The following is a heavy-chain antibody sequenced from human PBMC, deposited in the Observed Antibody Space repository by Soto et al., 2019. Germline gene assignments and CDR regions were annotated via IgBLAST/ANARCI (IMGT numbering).Heavy chain of an antibody. CDR2: ISPSSSFL. D-gene: IGHD3-10*01. Sequence: LRLSCAASGFSFRSYYLNWVRQAPGRCLEWVSSISPSSSFLSYADSVKGRFTISRDNAKSSVHLQMNSLRAEDTAVYFCARVGTDYGSGSPYYSDYWGQGTLVTVSS. V-gene: IGHV3-21*06. J-gene: IGHJ4*02. CDR1: GFSFRSYY. CDR3: ARVGTDYGSGSPYYSDY.